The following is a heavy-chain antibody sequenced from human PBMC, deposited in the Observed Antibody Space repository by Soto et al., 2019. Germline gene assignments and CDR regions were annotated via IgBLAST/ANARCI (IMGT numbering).Heavy chain of an antibody. V-gene: IGHV4-34*01. J-gene: IGHJ5*02. D-gene: IGHD2-21*02. CDR1: GGSFSGYY. CDR2: TDHSGST. Sequence: QVQLQQWGAGLLKPSETLSLTCAVSGGSFSGYYWSWIRQPPGKGLEWIGETDHSGSTNYTPSLKSRVTISVDTSKNQFSLKLSSVTAADTAVYYCASTVVLVTAIPGLERTGRFDPWGQGTLVTVSS. CDR3: ASTVVLVTAIPGLERTGRFDP.